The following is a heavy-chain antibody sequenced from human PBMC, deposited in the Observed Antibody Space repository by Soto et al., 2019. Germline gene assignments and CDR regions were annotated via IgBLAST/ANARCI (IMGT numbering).Heavy chain of an antibody. CDR3: AKEAIGRNYYYYYGMDC. J-gene: IGHJ6*02. D-gene: IGHD3-16*01. V-gene: IGHV3-30*18. CDR1: GFTFSSYG. Sequence: GGSLRLSCAASGFTFSSYGMHWVRQAPGKGLEWVAVISYDGSNKYYADSVKGRFTISRDNSKNTLYLQMNSLRAEDTAVYYCAKEAIGRNYYYYYGMDCPGQATTVTVAS. CDR2: ISYDGSNK.